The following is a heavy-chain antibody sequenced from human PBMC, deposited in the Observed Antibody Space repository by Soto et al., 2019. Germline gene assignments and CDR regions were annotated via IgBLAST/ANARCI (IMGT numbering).Heavy chain of an antibody. D-gene: IGHD4-17*01. CDR1: GFTFINAW. Sequence: GGSLRLSCTASGFTFINAWMSWVRQAPGKGPEWVCRIKSKTDGGTTEYAAPVKGRFTISRDDSQNTVFLEMNSLKTEDTAVYYCTTDWVTNRHWGQGTLVTVSS. CDR3: TTDWVTNRH. CDR2: IKSKTDGGTT. J-gene: IGHJ1*01. V-gene: IGHV3-15*01.